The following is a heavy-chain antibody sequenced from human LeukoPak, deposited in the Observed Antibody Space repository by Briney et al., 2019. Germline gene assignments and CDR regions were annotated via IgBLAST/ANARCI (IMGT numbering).Heavy chain of an antibody. CDR2: INPSGGST. CDR1: GYTFTSYY. J-gene: IGHJ4*02. D-gene: IGHD4-17*01. CDR3: AREGYGDWTHTPYFDY. V-gene: IGHV1-46*01. Sequence: ASVKVSCKASGYTFTSYYMHWVRQAPGQGLEWMGIINPSGGSTSYAQKFQGRVTMTRDTSTSTVYMELSSLRSEDTAVYYCAREGYGDWTHTPYFDYWGQGTLVTVSS.